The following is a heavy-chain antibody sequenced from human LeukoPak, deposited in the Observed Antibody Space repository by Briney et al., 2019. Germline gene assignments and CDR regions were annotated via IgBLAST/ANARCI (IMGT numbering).Heavy chain of an antibody. CDR3: ARGPDYGDSIDY. Sequence: SETLSLTCSLSGGSIRNYYWRWIRQPPGKGLESIGYMYYNRKPKYNPSFESRVTMSVATSKNQFSLNLRSVTPAYTAVYYCARGPDYGDSIDYWGQGTLVTVSS. J-gene: IGHJ4*02. CDR2: MYYNRKP. D-gene: IGHD4-17*01. CDR1: GGSIRNYY. V-gene: IGHV4-59*01.